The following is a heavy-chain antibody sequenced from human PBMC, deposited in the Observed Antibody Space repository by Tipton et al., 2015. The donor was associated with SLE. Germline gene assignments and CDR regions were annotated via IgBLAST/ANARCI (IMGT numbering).Heavy chain of an antibody. CDR3: ISEES. J-gene: IGHJ5*02. CDR1: GFTFGDYA. CDR2: IRDKHHGGTT. V-gene: IGHV3-49*04. Sequence: RSLRLSCSASGFTFGDYALSWVRHAPGKGLEWVGFIRDKHHGGTTEYAASVKGRFIISRDDSRSIAYLHMNSLKSDDTGVYYCISEESWGQGTLVTASA.